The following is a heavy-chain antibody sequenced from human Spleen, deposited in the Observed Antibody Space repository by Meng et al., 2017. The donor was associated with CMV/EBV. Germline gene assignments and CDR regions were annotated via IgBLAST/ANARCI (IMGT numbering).Heavy chain of an antibody. V-gene: IGHV1-69*08. CDR3: ARDQEVSGMDV. Sequence: SVKVSCKASGGTSNSHTISWVRQAPGQALEWMGKITPILGGAKYAQRFQGRVTITADKSTNTIYMDLSSLRSEDTAVYYCARDQEVSGMDVWGQGTTVTVSS. CDR1: GGTSNSHT. CDR2: ITPILGGA. D-gene: IGHD5/OR15-5a*01. J-gene: IGHJ6*02.